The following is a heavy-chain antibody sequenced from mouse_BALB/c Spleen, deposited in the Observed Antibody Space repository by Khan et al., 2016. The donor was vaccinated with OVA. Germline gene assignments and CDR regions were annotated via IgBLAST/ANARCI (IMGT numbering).Heavy chain of an antibody. J-gene: IGHJ4*01. D-gene: IGHD2-3*01. CDR3: ARDGSRYNYAMDY. CDR2: ISYSGST. Sequence: EVQLVESGPGLVKPSQSLSLTCTVTGYSITSDYAWNWIRQFPGNKLEWMGYISYSGSTNYNPSLKSRISITRDTSKNQFFLQLNSVTTEDTATYDCARDGSRYNYAMDYWGQGTSVNVSS. V-gene: IGHV3-2*02. CDR1: GYSITSDYA.